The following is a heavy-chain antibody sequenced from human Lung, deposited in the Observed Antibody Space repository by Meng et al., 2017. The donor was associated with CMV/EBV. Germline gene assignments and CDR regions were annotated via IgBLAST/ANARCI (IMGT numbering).Heavy chain of an antibody. CDR3: ARDRRGSYVTGWGY. CDR2: IYYSGNT. J-gene: IGHJ4*02. D-gene: IGHD3-16*01. V-gene: IGHV4-38-2*02. CDR1: GYSISSPYY. Sequence: GSLRLSCTVSGYSISSPYYWGWIRQPPGMGLEWIGSIYYSGNTYYNPSLKSRVTISVDTSKNQFSLKLSSVTAADTAVYYCARDRRGSYVTGWGYLGQGXLVTVSS.